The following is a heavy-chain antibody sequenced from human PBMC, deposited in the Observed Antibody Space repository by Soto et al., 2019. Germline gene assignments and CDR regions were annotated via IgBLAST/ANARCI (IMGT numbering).Heavy chain of an antibody. CDR1: GGTFSSYA. V-gene: IGHV1-69*13. Sequence: SVQVSCKASGGTFSSYAISWVRQAPGQGLEWMGGIFPIFGTANYAQKFQGRVTITADESTSTAYMVLSSLRSEDTAVYYCARGPPYSSGWYFYWGQGTLVTVSS. CDR2: IFPIFGTA. J-gene: IGHJ4*02. D-gene: IGHD6-19*01. CDR3: ARGPPYSSGWYFY.